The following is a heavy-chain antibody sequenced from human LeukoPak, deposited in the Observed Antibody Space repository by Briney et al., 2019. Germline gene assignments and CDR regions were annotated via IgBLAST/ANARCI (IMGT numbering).Heavy chain of an antibody. CDR2: ISGSGGGT. J-gene: IGHJ4*02. Sequence: PGGSLRLSCAASGFTFSNYAMGWVRQAPGKGLEWVSLISGSGGGTYFADSVKGRFTISRDNSKNTLYLQMDGLRAEDTAIYYCAPDLRGSASSLDDWGQGTLVTVSS. V-gene: IGHV3-23*01. CDR1: GFTFSNYA. D-gene: IGHD6-25*01. CDR3: APDLRGSASSLDD.